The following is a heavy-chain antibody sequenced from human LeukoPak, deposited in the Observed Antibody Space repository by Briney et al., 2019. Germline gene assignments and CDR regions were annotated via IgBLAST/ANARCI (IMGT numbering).Heavy chain of an antibody. CDR3: ARLKYYYDSSGYRAEYFQH. J-gene: IGHJ1*01. CDR1: GGSISTYY. D-gene: IGHD3-22*01. Sequence: SETLSLTCTVSGGSISTYYWSWIRQPPGKGLEWIAYIYYSGSTNYNPSLKSRVTISVDTSKNQLSLKLSSVTAADTAVYYCARLKYYYDSSGYRAEYFQHWGQGTLVTASS. V-gene: IGHV4-59*01. CDR2: IYYSGST.